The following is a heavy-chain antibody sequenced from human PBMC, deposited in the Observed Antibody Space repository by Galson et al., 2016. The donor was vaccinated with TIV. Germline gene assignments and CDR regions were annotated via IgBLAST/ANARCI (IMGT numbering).Heavy chain of an antibody. V-gene: IGHV1-69*13. Sequence: SVKVSCKASGGSFSSYVFNWVRQAPGQGLEWMGNIIPLFGSANYAQKSQGRVTISADESTTTAYLELSSLRSEDTAVYYCARGRGIYDSSGYFLFDHWGQGTLVTVSS. CDR3: ARGRGIYDSSGYFLFDH. D-gene: IGHD3-22*01. CDR1: GGSFSSYV. CDR2: IIPLFGSA. J-gene: IGHJ5*02.